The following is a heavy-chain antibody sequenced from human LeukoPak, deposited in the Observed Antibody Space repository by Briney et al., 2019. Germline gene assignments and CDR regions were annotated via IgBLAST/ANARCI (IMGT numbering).Heavy chain of an antibody. CDR3: ARGSRSGDNYYFDY. J-gene: IGHJ4*02. CDR2: INHSGST. D-gene: IGHD2-21*01. V-gene: IGHV4-34*01. Sequence: PSETLSLTCAVYGGSFSGYYWSWIRQPPGKGLEWIGEINHSGSTNYNPSLKSRVTISVDTSKNQFSLKLSSVTAADTAVYYCARGSRSGDNYYFDYWGQGTLVTVSS. CDR1: GGSFSGYY.